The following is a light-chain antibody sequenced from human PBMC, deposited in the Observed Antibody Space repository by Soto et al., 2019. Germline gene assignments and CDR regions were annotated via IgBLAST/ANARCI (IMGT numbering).Light chain of an antibody. CDR3: QQYDRSPRT. Sequence: EIVLTQSPGTLSLSPGERATLSCRASQTVNNDYLTWYQQKPGQAPRLLIYDTSTRATGVPDRFSASGSGTDFTLTISRLEPEDFAVYYCQQYDRSPRTFGQGTKVEVK. V-gene: IGKV3-20*01. CDR2: DTS. J-gene: IGKJ1*01. CDR1: QTVNNDY.